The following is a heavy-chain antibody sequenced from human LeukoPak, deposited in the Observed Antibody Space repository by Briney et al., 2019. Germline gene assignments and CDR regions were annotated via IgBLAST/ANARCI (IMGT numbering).Heavy chain of an antibody. CDR3: AREVYGSGSYSSTDAFDI. CDR1: GGSFSSYY. V-gene: IGHV4-4*07. D-gene: IGHD3-10*01. Sequence: PSETLSLTCTVSGGSFSSYYWSWIRQPAGKGLEWIGRFYTSGITNYNPSLKSRVTMSVDTSKNQFSLKLSSVTAADTAVYYCAREVYGSGSYSSTDAFDIWGQGTMVTVSS. J-gene: IGHJ3*02. CDR2: FYTSGIT.